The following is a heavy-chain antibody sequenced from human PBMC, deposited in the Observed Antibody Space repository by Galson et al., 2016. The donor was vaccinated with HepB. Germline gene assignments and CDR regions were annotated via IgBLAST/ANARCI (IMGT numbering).Heavy chain of an antibody. J-gene: IGHJ4*02. V-gene: IGHV1-18*01. CDR1: GYMFASYG. Sequence: SVKVSCKASGYMFASYGINWVRQAPGQGLEWMGWISGYNGNTKYAQKFQDRVTMTADTYTNTTDMEVRRLRSDDTAVYYCARGGPVDYGDKPVCFDYWGQGTVVTVSS. CDR2: ISGYNGNT. CDR3: ARGGPVDYGDKPVCFDY. D-gene: IGHD4-17*01.